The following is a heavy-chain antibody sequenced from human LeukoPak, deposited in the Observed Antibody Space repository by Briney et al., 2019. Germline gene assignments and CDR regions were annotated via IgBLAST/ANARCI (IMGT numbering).Heavy chain of an antibody. CDR3: ARDSGPLYYYDSSGYTFDY. CDR1: GFTFSSYA. D-gene: IGHD3-22*01. Sequence: PGRSLRLSCAASGFTFSSYAMHWVRQAPGKGLEWVADISYDGSNKYYADPVKGRFTISRDNSKNTLYLQMNSLRAEDTAVYYCARDSGPLYYYDSSGYTFDYWGQGTLVTVSS. CDR2: ISYDGSNK. J-gene: IGHJ4*02. V-gene: IGHV3-30-3*01.